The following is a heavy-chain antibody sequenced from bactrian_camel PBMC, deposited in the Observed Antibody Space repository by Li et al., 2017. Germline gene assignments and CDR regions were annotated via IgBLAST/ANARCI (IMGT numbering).Heavy chain of an antibody. J-gene: IGHJ4*01. Sequence: VQLVESGGGLVQPGGSLRLSCVTSGFTFGKSFMSWVRQAPGKGFEWVSAVNHKGDSTVYGDSVKGRSTISRDNAKNTVYLQMNSLKPEDTAVYYCVRDLVMHDSTWFHEYNYWGQGTQVTVS. CDR3: VRDLVMHDSTWFHEYNY. CDR2: VNHKGDST. CDR1: GFTFGKSF. D-gene: IGHD1*01. V-gene: IGHV3S40*01.